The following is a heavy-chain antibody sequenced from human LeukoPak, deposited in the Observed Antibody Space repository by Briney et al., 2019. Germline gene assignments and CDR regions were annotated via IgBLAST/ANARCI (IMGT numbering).Heavy chain of an antibody. D-gene: IGHD7-27*01. CDR3: ARDLGDYDSYGMDV. CDR1: GYTFTSYG. Sequence: ASVKVSCKASGYTFTSYGISWVRQAPGQGLEWMGWISAYNGNTNYAQKLQGRVTMTTDTSTSTAYMELRSLRSDDTAVYYCARDLGDYDSYGMDVWGQGTTVTVSS. V-gene: IGHV1-18*01. CDR2: ISAYNGNT. J-gene: IGHJ6*02.